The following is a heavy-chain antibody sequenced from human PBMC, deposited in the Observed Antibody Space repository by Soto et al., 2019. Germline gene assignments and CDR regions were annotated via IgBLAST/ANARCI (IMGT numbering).Heavy chain of an antibody. D-gene: IGHD1-7*01. Sequence: GGSLRLSCAASGFTFSSYAMNWVRQAPGKGLEWVSAISGSVGSTYYADSVKGRFTISRDSSKNTLYLQMNSLRAEDTAVYYCAKGNSWSPALVLDIWGQGTMVTVSS. CDR3: AKGNSWSPALVLDI. J-gene: IGHJ3*02. V-gene: IGHV3-23*01. CDR1: GFTFSSYA. CDR2: ISGSVGST.